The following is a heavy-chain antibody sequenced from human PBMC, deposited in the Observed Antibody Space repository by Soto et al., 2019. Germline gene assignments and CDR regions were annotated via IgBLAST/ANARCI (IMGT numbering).Heavy chain of an antibody. Sequence: TGGSLRLSCAASGFTFSSYAMSWVRQAPGKGLEWVSAISGSGGSTYYADSVKGRFTISRDNSKNTLYLQMNSLRAEDTAVYYCAKDPKLLWFPTEFDYWGQGTLVTVSS. CDR3: AKDPKLLWFPTEFDY. J-gene: IGHJ4*02. V-gene: IGHV3-23*01. D-gene: IGHD3-10*01. CDR1: GFTFSSYA. CDR2: ISGSGGST.